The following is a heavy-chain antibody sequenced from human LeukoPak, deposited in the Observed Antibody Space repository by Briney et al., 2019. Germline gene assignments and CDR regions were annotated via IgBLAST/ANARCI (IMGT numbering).Heavy chain of an antibody. V-gene: IGHV3-15*01. Sequence: GGSLRLSCAASGLTVSNAWMSWVRQAPGKGLEWVGLIKSKADGGTTDYAAPVKGSFTISRDDSKNTLYLQMNSLKTEDTAVYYSTTDRRVVPAANAYYYVMDVWGQGTTVTVSS. CDR2: IKSKADGGTT. J-gene: IGHJ6*02. D-gene: IGHD2-2*01. CDR3: TTDRRVVPAANAYYYVMDV. CDR1: GLTVSNAW.